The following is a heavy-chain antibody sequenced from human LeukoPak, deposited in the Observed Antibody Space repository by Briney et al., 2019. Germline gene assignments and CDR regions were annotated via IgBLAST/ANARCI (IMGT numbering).Heavy chain of an antibody. V-gene: IGHV3-21*01. CDR2: ISSSSSYI. CDR3: ASGSGFLFDS. CDR1: GFTFSSYS. J-gene: IGHJ4*02. D-gene: IGHD6-19*01. Sequence: QPGGSLRPSCAASGFTFSSYSMNWVRQAPGKGLEWVSSISSSSSYIYYADSVKGRFTISRDNAKNSLYLQMSSLRAEDTAVYYCASGSGFLFDSWGQGTLVTVSS.